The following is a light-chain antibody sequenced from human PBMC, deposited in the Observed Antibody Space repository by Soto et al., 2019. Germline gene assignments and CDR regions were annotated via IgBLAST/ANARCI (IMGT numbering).Light chain of an antibody. J-gene: IGKJ2*01. Sequence: DIQMTQSPSSLSASVGDRVTITCQASQDISTFLTWYHHRPGKAPKLLIYDASNLQSGVPSRFSASGAGTDFTFTISSLQPEDVGTYYCQQYDTLSYNFGQGNKLEI. CDR1: QDISTF. CDR2: DAS. V-gene: IGKV1-33*01. CDR3: QQYDTLSYN.